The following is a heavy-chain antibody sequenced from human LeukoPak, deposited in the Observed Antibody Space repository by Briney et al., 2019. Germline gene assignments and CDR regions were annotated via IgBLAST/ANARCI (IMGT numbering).Heavy chain of an antibody. D-gene: IGHD3-10*01. CDR2: VDPEDGET. Sequence: ASVKVSCKVSGYTFTDYYMHWVQQAPGKGLEWMGLVDPEDGETIYAEKSQGRVTITADTSTDTAYMELSSLRSEDTAVYYCATGKGTGAFDIWGQGTMVTVSS. CDR1: GYTFTDYY. J-gene: IGHJ3*02. V-gene: IGHV1-69-2*01. CDR3: ATGKGTGAFDI.